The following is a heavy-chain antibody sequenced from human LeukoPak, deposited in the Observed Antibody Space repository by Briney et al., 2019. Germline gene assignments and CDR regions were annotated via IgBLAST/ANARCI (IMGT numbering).Heavy chain of an antibody. J-gene: IGHJ6*03. CDR3: ARGVTIFGVVTPRYYYYMDV. CDR1: GGSTSSYY. D-gene: IGHD3-3*01. CDR2: IYYSGST. V-gene: IGHV4-59*01. Sequence: SETLSLTCTVSGGSTSSYYWSWIRQPPGKGLEWIGYIYYSGSTNYNPSLKSRVTISVDTSKNQFSLKLSSVTAADTAVYYCARGVTIFGVVTPRYYYYMDVWGKGTTVTVSS.